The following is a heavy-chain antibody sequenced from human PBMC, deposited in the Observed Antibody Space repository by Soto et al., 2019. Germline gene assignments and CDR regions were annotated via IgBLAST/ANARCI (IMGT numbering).Heavy chain of an antibody. CDR2: INPSSGGT. J-gene: IGHJ4*02. CDR3: AGQVRGLPY. V-gene: IGHV1-2*02. Sequence: QVQLVQSGAEVKKLGASVKVSCKASGYTFTGYYLHWVRQAPGQGLEWMGWINPSSGGTSYAQKFQGRVTMTRDPSISTAYMELIRLSSDDTAVYYCAGQVRGLPYWGQGNLVTVSS. D-gene: IGHD3-10*01. CDR1: GYTFTGYY.